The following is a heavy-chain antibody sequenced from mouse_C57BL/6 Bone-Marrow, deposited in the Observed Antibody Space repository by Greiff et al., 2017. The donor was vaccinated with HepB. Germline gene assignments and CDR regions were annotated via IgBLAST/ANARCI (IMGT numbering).Heavy chain of an antibody. Sequence: EVMLVESGEGLVKPGGSLKLSCAASGFTFSSYAMSWVRQTPEKRLEWVAYISSGGDYIYYADTVKGRFTISSDNARNTLYLQMSSLKSEDTAMYYCTRDHYGSWYFDVWGTGTTVTVSS. CDR2: ISSGGDYI. D-gene: IGHD1-1*01. V-gene: IGHV5-9-1*02. CDR3: TRDHYGSWYFDV. CDR1: GFTFSSYA. J-gene: IGHJ1*03.